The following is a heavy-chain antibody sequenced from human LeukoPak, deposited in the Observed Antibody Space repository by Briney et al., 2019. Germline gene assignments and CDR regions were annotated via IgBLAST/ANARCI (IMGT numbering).Heavy chain of an antibody. V-gene: IGHV3-21*01. Sequence: GGSLRLSCAASRFTFSSYSMNWVRQAPGKGLVWVSSISSSSSYIYYADSVKGRFTISRDNAKNSLYLQMNSLRAEDTAVYYCARIYSSSWYDFDYWGQGTLVTVSS. CDR3: ARIYSSSWYDFDY. J-gene: IGHJ4*02. CDR1: RFTFSSYS. D-gene: IGHD6-13*01. CDR2: ISSSSSYI.